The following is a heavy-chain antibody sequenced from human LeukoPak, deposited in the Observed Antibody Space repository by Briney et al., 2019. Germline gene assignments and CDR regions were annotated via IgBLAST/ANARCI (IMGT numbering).Heavy chain of an antibody. D-gene: IGHD3-3*01. CDR3: ARAPRYDFWSGSSWNYFDY. Sequence: PGGSLRLSCAASGFTFDDYGMSWVRQAPGKGLEWVSGINWNGGSTVYADSVKGRFTISRDNATNSLYLQMNSLRAEDTALYYCARAPRYDFWSGSSWNYFDYWGQGTLVTVSS. CDR2: INWNGGST. CDR1: GFTFDDYG. V-gene: IGHV3-20*04. J-gene: IGHJ4*02.